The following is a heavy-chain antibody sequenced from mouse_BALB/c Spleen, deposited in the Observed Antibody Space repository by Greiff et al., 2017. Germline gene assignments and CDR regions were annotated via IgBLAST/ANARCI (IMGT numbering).Heavy chain of an antibody. CDR1: GYAFSSYW. CDR2: IYPGDGDT. CDR3: ARRGYDGYPFAY. V-gene: IGHV1-80*01. D-gene: IGHD2-3*01. Sequence: VKLQESGAELVRPGSSVKISCKASGYAFSSYWMNWVKQRPGQGLEWIGQIYPGDGDTNYNGKFKGKATLTADKSSSTAYMQLSSLTSEDSAVYFCARRGYDGYPFAYWGQGTLVTVSA. J-gene: IGHJ3*01.